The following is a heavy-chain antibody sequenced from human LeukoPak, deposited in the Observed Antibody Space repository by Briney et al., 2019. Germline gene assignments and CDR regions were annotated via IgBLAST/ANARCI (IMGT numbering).Heavy chain of an antibody. CDR1: GFTFTSYW. J-gene: IGHJ4*02. CDR2: INQDGSEK. CDR3: VRDSSTPDY. V-gene: IGHV3-7*01. D-gene: IGHD3-10*01. Sequence: PGGSLRLSCAASGFTFTSYWMSWVRQAPGKGLAWVANINQDGSEKYYVDSVKGRFTISRDNARNSPHLQMNSLRAEDTAVYYCVRDSSTPDYWGQGTLVTVSS.